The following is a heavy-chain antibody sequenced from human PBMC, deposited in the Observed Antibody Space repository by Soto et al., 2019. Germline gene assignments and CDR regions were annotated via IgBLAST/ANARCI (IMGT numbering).Heavy chain of an antibody. CDR2: INPSGGST. V-gene: IGHV1-46*01. CDR3: ARTVGGIVATIRRGYYYYYGMDV. Sequence: QVQLVQSGAEVKKPGASVKVSCKASGYTFTSYYMHWVRQAPGQGLEWMGIINPSGGSTSYAQKFQGRVIMTRDTSTSTVYMELSSMRSEDTAVYYCARTVGGIVATIRRGYYYYYGMDVWGQGTTVTVSS. J-gene: IGHJ6*02. D-gene: IGHD5-12*01. CDR1: GYTFTSYY.